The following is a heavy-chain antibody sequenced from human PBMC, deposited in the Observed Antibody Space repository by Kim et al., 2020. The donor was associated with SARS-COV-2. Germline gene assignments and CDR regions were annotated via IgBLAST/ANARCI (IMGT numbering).Heavy chain of an antibody. V-gene: IGHV4-34*01. CDR3: AGHDYGDYVSKY. Sequence: SETLSLTCAVYGGSFSGYYWSWIRQPPGKGLEWIGEINHSGSTNYNPSLKSRVTISVDTSKNQFSLKLSSVTAADTAVYYCAGHDYGDYVSKYWGQGTLV. CDR1: GGSFSGYY. CDR2: INHSGST. J-gene: IGHJ4*02. D-gene: IGHD4-17*01.